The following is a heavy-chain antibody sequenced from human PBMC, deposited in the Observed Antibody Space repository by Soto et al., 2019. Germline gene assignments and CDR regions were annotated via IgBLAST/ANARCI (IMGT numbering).Heavy chain of an antibody. Sequence: EVQLVESGGGLVQPGGSLRLSCAASGFTFDDYSMHWVRQAPGRGLEWVSGISWHSGSIDYADSVKGRFTISRDNAKNFLYLEMNSLRPEDTALYYCASGGLGAVAGYFEYWGQGTLVTVSS. J-gene: IGHJ4*02. CDR1: GFTFDDYS. CDR3: ASGGLGAVAGYFEY. D-gene: IGHD6-19*01. CDR2: ISWHSGSI. V-gene: IGHV3-9*01.